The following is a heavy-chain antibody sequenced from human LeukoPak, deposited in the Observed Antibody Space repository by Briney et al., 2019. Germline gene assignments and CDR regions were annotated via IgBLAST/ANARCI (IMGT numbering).Heavy chain of an antibody. CDR3: AREEDGSGWYLDS. V-gene: IGHV3-23*01. J-gene: IGHJ4*02. CDR1: GFTFSSYA. CDR2: ISGSGGST. D-gene: IGHD6-19*01. Sequence: PGGSLRLSCAASGFTFSSYAMSWVRQAPGKGLEWVSAISGSGGSTYYADSVKGRFTISRGNSKNTLYLQMNYLRGEDMAVYYCAREEDGSGWYLDSWGQGTLVTVSS.